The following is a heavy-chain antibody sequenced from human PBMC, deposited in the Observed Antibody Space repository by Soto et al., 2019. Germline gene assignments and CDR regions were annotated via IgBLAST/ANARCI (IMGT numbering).Heavy chain of an antibody. V-gene: IGHV2-26*01. Sequence: QVTLKESGPVLVKPTETLTLTCTVSGFSLSNARMGVSWIRQPPGKALEWLAHIFSNDEKSYSTSLKSRLTISNDTSKSQVVLTMTNIDPVDTATYYCARIYCRSTSCYGHYGMDVWGQGTTVTVSS. CDR3: ARIYCRSTSCYGHYGMDV. J-gene: IGHJ6*02. CDR2: IFSNDEK. CDR1: GFSLSNARMG. D-gene: IGHD2-2*01.